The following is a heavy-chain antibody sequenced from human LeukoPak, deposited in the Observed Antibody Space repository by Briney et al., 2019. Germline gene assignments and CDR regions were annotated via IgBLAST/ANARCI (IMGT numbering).Heavy chain of an antibody. D-gene: IGHD5-18*01. V-gene: IGHV3-21*01. J-gene: IGHJ4*02. CDR2: ISSSSSYI. CDR1: GFTFSSYS. Sequence: NPGGSLRLSCAASGFTFSSYSMTWVRQAPGKGLEWVSSISSSSSYIYYADSVKGRFTISRDNAKNSLYLQMNSLRAEDTAVYYCARYSYGSPHFDYWGQGTLVTVSS. CDR3: ARYSYGSPHFDY.